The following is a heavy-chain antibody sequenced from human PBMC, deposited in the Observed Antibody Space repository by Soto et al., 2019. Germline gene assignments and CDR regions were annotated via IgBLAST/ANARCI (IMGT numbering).Heavy chain of an antibody. CDR1: GYTFTNYW. J-gene: IGHJ6*02. CDR2: IYPGDSDT. Sequence: PGESLKISCKGSGYTFTNYWIGWVRQMPGKGLEWMGIIYPGDSDTKYNPSFQGQVTISADKSITTTYLRWTSLKASDTAIYYCAASIFYYGMDVWGQGTTATVYS. CDR3: AASIFYYGMDV. V-gene: IGHV5-51*01.